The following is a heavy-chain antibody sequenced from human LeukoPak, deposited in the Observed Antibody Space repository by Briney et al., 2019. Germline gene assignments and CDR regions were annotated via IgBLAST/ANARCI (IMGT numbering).Heavy chain of an antibody. Sequence: GRSLRLSCSASGFTFVTYAMHWVRQAPGKGLEWVAVIFDERNKFVADSVKGRFTISRDNFKNTLYLQMNSLRDEDTAVYYCARDPIAAEPDYFDYWGQGTLVTVSS. J-gene: IGHJ4*02. CDR2: IFDERNK. D-gene: IGHD6-25*01. V-gene: IGHV3-30*04. CDR3: ARDPIAAEPDYFDY. CDR1: GFTFVTYA.